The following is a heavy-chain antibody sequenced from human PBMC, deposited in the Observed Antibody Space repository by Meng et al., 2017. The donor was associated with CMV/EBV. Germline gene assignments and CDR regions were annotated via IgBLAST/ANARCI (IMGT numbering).Heavy chain of an antibody. CDR1: GFTFSSYS. CDR3: ARVYDSSGYYYYFDY. D-gene: IGHD3-22*01. Sequence: EVQLVESGGGLVKPGGYLRLSCAASGFTFSSYSMNWVRRAPGKGLEWVSSISSSSSYIYYADSVKGRFTISRDNAKNSLYLQMNSLRAEDTAVYYCARVYDSSGYYYYFDYWGQGTLVTVAS. CDR2: ISSSSSYI. J-gene: IGHJ4*02. V-gene: IGHV3-21*01.